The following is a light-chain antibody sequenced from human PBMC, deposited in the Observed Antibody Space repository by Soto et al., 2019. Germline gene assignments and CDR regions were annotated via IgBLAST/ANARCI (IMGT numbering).Light chain of an antibody. CDR1: SSDVGSCNC. V-gene: IGLV2-23*02. CDR3: CSSVGSPNWV. CDR2: EVN. Sequence: QSALTQPASVSGSPGKSLTFPCPETSSDVGSCNCASWYQQHPGKAPTLIIYEVNKRPSGVSNRFSGSKSGNTASLTISGLQAEDEADYYCCSSVGSPNWVFGGGTKVTVL. J-gene: IGLJ3*02.